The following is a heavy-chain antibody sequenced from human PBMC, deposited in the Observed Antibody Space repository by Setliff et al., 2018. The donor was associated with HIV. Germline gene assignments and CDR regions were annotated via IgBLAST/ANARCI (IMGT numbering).Heavy chain of an antibody. V-gene: IGHV4-59*01. D-gene: IGHD2-21*02. CDR2: VHHSGST. Sequence: SETLSLTCTDYSDSISSCYWTWIRQPPGQGREWIGDVHHSGSTKYSASLRSRVTMSVDTSKNLFSLTLRSVTAADTAVYYCASAGPYCGDDCPYNWLTPWGQGTLVTVSS. CDR3: ASAGPYCGDDCPYNWLTP. J-gene: IGHJ5*02. CDR1: SDSISSCY.